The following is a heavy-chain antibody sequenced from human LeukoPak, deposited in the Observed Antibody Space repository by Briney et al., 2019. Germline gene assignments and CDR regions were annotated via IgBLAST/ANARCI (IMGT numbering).Heavy chain of an antibody. J-gene: IGHJ3*02. D-gene: IGHD1-26*01. CDR1: GFTFSSYG. Sequence: GALRLSCAASGFTFSSYGMHWVRQAPGKGLEWVAVIWYDGSNKYYADSVKGRFTISRDNSKNTLYLQMNSLRAEDTAVYYCAKVAEYSGAFDIWGQGTMVTVSS. CDR3: AKVAEYSGAFDI. V-gene: IGHV3-33*06. CDR2: IWYDGSNK.